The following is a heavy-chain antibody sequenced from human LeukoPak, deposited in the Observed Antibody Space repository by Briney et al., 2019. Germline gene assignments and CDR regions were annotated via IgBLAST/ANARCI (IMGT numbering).Heavy chain of an antibody. CDR1: GYTFTSYD. J-gene: IGHJ4*02. D-gene: IGHD4-17*01. CDR3: ARGWTVTTPDFDY. V-gene: IGHV1-8*01. Sequence: ASVKVSCKASGYTFTSYDINWVRQATGQGLEWMGWMNPNSGNTGYAQKFQGRVTMTRNTSISTAYMELSSLRSEDTAAYYCARGWTVTTPDFDYWGQGTLVTVSS. CDR2: MNPNSGNT.